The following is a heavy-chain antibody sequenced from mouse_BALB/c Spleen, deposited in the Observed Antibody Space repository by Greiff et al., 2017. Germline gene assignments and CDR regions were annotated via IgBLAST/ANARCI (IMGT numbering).Heavy chain of an antibody. CDR1: GFTFSSYA. Sequence: VQLKESGGGLVKPGGSLKLSCAASGFTFSSYAMSWVRQSPEKRLEWVAEISSGGSYTYYPDTVTGRFTISRDNAKNTLYLEMSSLRSEDTAMYYCARGQYDVAMDYWGQGTSVTVSS. CDR2: ISSGGSYT. J-gene: IGHJ4*01. CDR3: ARGQYDVAMDY. V-gene: IGHV5-9-4*01. D-gene: IGHD2-14*01.